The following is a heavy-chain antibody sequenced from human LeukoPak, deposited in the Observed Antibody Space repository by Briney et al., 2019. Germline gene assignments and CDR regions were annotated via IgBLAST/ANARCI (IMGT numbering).Heavy chain of an antibody. Sequence: GGSLRLSCAASGFTFSSYSMNWVRQAPGKGLEWVSSISSSSSYIHYADSVKGRFTISRDNAKNSLYLQMNSLRAEDTAVYYCASESGNGYDWYYFDYWGQGTLVTVSS. J-gene: IGHJ4*02. V-gene: IGHV3-21*01. CDR2: ISSSSSYI. CDR1: GFTFSSYS. CDR3: ASESGNGYDWYYFDY. D-gene: IGHD5-12*01.